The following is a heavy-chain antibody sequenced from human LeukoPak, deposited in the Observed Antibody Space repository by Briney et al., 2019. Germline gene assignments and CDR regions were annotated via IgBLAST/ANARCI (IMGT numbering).Heavy chain of an antibody. Sequence: GRSLRLSCAASGFTFSSYGMHWVRQAPGKGLEWVAVISYDGSNKYYADSVKGRFTISRDNSKNTLYLQMNSLRAEDTAVYYCARAEGIQYSSSWFIAFDYWGQGTLVTVSS. J-gene: IGHJ4*02. V-gene: IGHV3-30*03. CDR2: ISYDGSNK. CDR3: ARAEGIQYSSSWFIAFDY. CDR1: GFTFSSYG. D-gene: IGHD6-13*01.